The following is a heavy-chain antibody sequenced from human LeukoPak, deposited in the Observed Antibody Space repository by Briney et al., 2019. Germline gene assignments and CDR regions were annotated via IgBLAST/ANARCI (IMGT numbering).Heavy chain of an antibody. V-gene: IGHV3-7*03. J-gene: IGHJ4*02. D-gene: IGHD6-13*01. CDR1: GFTFTTYW. CDR2: IKQDGSET. Sequence: GGSLRLSCAASGFTFTTYWKTWVRQAPGKGLEWVANIKQDGSETYYVDSVKGRFTISRDNAKNSLYLQMNSLRAEDTAVYYCARDSGGRVYNYWGQGTLVTVSS. CDR3: ARDSGGRVYNY.